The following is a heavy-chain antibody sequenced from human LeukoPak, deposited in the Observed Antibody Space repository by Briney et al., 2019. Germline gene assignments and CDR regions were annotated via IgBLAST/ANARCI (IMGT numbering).Heavy chain of an antibody. CDR2: ISSNGGST. D-gene: IGHD1-26*01. Sequence: GGSLRLSCAASGFTFSSYAMHWVRQAPGKGLEYVSAISSNGGSTYYANSVKGRFTISRDNSKNTVYLQINSLRAEDTAVYHCAREVGPFDYWGQGTLVTVSS. V-gene: IGHV3-64*01. J-gene: IGHJ4*02. CDR1: GFTFSSYA. CDR3: AREVGPFDY.